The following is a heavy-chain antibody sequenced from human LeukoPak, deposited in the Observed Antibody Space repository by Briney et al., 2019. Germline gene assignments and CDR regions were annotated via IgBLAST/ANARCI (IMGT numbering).Heavy chain of an antibody. CDR3: AKTGSTVTALNWFDP. D-gene: IGHD4-17*01. Sequence: GGSLRLSCAAYGFTFSTNAMSWARQAPGKGLEWVSGISRSGGSTYYADSVKGRFTISGDNSKNTLYLQMNSLRGEDTAVYYCAKTGSTVTALNWFDPWGQGTLVTVSS. J-gene: IGHJ5*02. CDR1: GFTFSTNA. CDR2: ISRSGGST. V-gene: IGHV3-23*01.